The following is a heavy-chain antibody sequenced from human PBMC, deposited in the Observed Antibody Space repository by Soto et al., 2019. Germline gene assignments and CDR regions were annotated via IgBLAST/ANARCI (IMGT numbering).Heavy chain of an antibody. Sequence: GGSLRLSCTASGFTFGDYAMSWFRQAPGKGLEWVGFIRSKAYGGTTEYAASVKGRFTISRDDSKSIAYLQMNSLKTEDTAVYYCTRDPFSNRYSGYDYAFDYWGQGTLVTVSS. CDR3: TRDPFSNRYSGYDYAFDY. J-gene: IGHJ4*02. CDR1: GFTFGDYA. CDR2: IRSKAYGGTT. V-gene: IGHV3-49*03. D-gene: IGHD5-12*01.